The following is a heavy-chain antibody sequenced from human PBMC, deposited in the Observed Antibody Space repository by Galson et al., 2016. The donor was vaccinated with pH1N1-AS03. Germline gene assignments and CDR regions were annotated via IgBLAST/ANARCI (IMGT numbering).Heavy chain of an antibody. CDR1: GNTLTELS. J-gene: IGHJ3*01. Sequence: SVKVSCKVSGNTLTELSIQWVRQAPGEGLDWMGGFDPDNTETVYARKFQGRVTMTEDTSTDTAYMELSSLRSGDTAKYYCVTTAYAFGLGSVDAFDVWGQGTKVTVSS. CDR3: VTTAYAFGLGSVDAFDV. V-gene: IGHV1-24*01. CDR2: FDPDNTET. D-gene: IGHD3-16*01.